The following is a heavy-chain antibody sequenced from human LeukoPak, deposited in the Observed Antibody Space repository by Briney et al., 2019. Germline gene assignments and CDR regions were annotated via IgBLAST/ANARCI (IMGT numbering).Heavy chain of an antibody. D-gene: IGHD3-10*01. V-gene: IGHV4-61*10. Sequence: PSETLSLTCTVSGGSISSGSYYWSWIRQPAGKGLEWIGEVNHSGSTNYNPSLKSRVTISVDTSKNQFSLKLSSVTAADTAVYYCARLGFGGYYYGSGSYYNVWFDPWGQGTLVTVSS. CDR3: ARLGFGGYYYGSGSYYNVWFDP. CDR2: VNHSGST. J-gene: IGHJ5*02. CDR1: GGSISSGSYY.